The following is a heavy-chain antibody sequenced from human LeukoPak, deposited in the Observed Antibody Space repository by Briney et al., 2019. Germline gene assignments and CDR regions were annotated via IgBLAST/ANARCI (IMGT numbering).Heavy chain of an antibody. V-gene: IGHV1-69*13. J-gene: IGHJ5*02. Sequence: SVKVSCKASGGTFSSYATSWVRQAPGQGLEWMGGIIPIFGTANYAQKFQGRVTITADESTSTAYMELSSLRSEDTAVYYCAREYSERRGYWGNWFDPWGQGTLVTVSS. CDR2: IIPIFGTA. CDR3: AREYSERRGYWGNWFDP. CDR1: GGTFSSYA. D-gene: IGHD2-21*02.